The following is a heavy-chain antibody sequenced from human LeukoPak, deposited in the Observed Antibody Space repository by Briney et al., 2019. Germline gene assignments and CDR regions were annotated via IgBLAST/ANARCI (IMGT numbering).Heavy chain of an antibody. V-gene: IGHV4-39*01. Sequence: SETLTLTCTVSGASINSPSSYWGWIRQPPGKGLEWIGSVSYRGTTYYNPSLKSRVTISEDTAKNEFSLRLTSVTAADTAVYYCARNDLVRFSYGRMQPGWFDSWGQGTLVTVSS. J-gene: IGHJ5*01. CDR1: GASINSPSSY. CDR2: VSYRGTT. D-gene: IGHD5-18*01. CDR3: ARNDLVRFSYGRMQPGWFDS.